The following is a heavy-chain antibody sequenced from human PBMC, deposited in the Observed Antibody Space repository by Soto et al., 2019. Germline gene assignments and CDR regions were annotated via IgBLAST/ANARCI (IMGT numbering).Heavy chain of an antibody. D-gene: IGHD6-6*01. J-gene: IGHJ4*02. CDR2: VIPIVGTP. CDR3: ARGYSSSSDPFDY. Sequence: SVKVSCKASGGTFSSYAISWVRQAPGQGLEWMGGVIPIVGTPNYAQKFQGRVTITADESTSTVYMELSSLISEDTAVYFCARGYSSSSDPFDYWGQGNLVTVSS. CDR1: GGTFSSYA. V-gene: IGHV1-69*13.